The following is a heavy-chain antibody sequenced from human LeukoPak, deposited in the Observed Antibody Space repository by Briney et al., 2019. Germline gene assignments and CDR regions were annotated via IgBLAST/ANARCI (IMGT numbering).Heavy chain of an antibody. J-gene: IGHJ4*02. D-gene: IGHD3-16*01. V-gene: IGHV4-39*01. CDR3: ARGETKAAPFDY. CDR1: GGSISSNSYY. Sequence: SETLSLTCTVSGGSISSNSYYWGWIRQPPGKGLEWIGSIYYSGSTYYNPYLKSRVTISVDTSKNQFSLKLSSVTAADTAVYYCARGETKAAPFDYWGQGTLVTVSS. CDR2: IYYSGST.